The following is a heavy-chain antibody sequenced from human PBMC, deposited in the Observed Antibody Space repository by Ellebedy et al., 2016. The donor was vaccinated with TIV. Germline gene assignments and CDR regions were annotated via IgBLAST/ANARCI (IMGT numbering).Heavy chain of an antibody. CDR2: ISWNSGSI. D-gene: IGHD5-12*01. CDR1: GFNFDDHA. V-gene: IGHV3-9*01. J-gene: IGHJ4*02. Sequence: SLKISXVASGFNFDDHAMYWVRQAPGKGLEWVSGISWNSGSIGYADSVKGRFTISRDNAKNSLYLQMNSLRTEDTALYYCAKDMSLGGYVLDTILDYWGQGTLVTVSS. CDR3: AKDMSLGGYVLDTILDY.